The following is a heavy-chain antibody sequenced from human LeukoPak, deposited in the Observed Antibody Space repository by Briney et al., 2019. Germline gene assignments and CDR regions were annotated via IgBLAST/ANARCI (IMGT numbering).Heavy chain of an antibody. Sequence: SETLSLTCTASGGSISSYYWSWIRQPPGKGLEWIGYIYYSGSTNYNPSLKSRVTISVDTSKNQFSLKLSSVTAADTAVYYCARGGSSGWYDYWGQGTLVTVSS. D-gene: IGHD6-19*01. CDR2: IYYSGST. J-gene: IGHJ4*02. V-gene: IGHV4-59*01. CDR1: GGSISSYY. CDR3: ARGGSSGWYDY.